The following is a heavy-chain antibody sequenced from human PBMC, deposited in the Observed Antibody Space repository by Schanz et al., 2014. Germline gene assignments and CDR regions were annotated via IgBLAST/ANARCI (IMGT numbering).Heavy chain of an antibody. CDR1: GFTFSAYG. D-gene: IGHD1-7*01. V-gene: IGHV4-34*08. CDR3: ATWSGTRLFHN. CDR2: VNHGGYT. J-gene: IGHJ4*02. Sequence: QVQLVESGGGVVQPGRSLRLSCAASGFTFSAYGMHWVRQSPGKGLEWIGEVNHGGYTNYNPSLKSRVTVSVDMSKKQFSLRLSSVTAADTAAYYCATWSGTRLFHNGGQGTLVTVSS.